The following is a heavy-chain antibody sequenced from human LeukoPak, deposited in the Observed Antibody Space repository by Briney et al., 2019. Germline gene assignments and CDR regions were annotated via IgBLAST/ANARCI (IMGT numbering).Heavy chain of an antibody. Sequence: ASVKVSCKASGYTFTSYGISSVRQAPGQGLEWMGWISAYNGNTNYAQKLQGRVTMTTDTSTSTAYMELRSLRSDDTAVYYCAREAADHYYYYYYMDVWGKGTTVTISS. V-gene: IGHV1-18*01. D-gene: IGHD6-13*01. J-gene: IGHJ6*03. CDR3: AREAADHYYYYYYMDV. CDR1: GYTFTSYG. CDR2: ISAYNGNT.